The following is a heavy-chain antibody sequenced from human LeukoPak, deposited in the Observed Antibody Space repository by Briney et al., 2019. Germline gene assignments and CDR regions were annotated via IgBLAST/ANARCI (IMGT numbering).Heavy chain of an antibody. J-gene: IGHJ5*02. CDR2: MNPNSGNT. V-gene: IGHV1-8*03. Sequence: ASVKVSCKASGYTFTSYDINWVRQATGQGLEWMGWMNPNSGNTGYAQKFQGRVTITRNTSISTAYMELSSLRSEDTAVYYRARPRRGSYHNWFDPWGQGTLVTVSS. D-gene: IGHD1-26*01. CDR1: GYTFTSYD. CDR3: ARPRRGSYHNWFDP.